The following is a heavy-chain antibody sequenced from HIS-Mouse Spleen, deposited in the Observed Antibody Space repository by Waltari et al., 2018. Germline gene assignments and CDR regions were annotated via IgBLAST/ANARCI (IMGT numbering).Heavy chain of an antibody. J-gene: IGHJ3*02. CDR1: GGSISSYY. CDR2: IYTSGST. D-gene: IGHD3-3*01. V-gene: IGHV4-4*07. CDR3: ARDFHDFWSGYYGGDKKHDAFDI. Sequence: QVQLQESGPGLVKPSETLSLTCTVSGGSISSYYWSWIRQPAGKGLEWIGRIYTSGSTNYNPSLKSRVTMSVDTSKNQFSLKLSSVTAADTAVYYCARDFHDFWSGYYGGDKKHDAFDIWGQGTMDTVSS.